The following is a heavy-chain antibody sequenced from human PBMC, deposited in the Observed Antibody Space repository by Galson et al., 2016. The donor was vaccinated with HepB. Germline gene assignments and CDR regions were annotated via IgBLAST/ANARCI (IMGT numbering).Heavy chain of an antibody. CDR3: AKDRASVPDAFDI. V-gene: IGHV3-23*01. Sequence: SLRLSCAASGFTFGSYAMTWVRQAPGKGLEWVSSITGSTGVTYYADSVRGQFTISRDNSKNTLYLQMKSLRAEDTALYYCAKDRASVPDAFDIWGQGTVVTVSS. CDR1: GFTFGSYA. J-gene: IGHJ3*02. D-gene: IGHD2-2*01. CDR2: ITGSTGVT.